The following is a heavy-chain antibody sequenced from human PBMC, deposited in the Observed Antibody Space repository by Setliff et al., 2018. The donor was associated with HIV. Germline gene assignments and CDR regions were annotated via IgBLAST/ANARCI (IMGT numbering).Heavy chain of an antibody. D-gene: IGHD4-17*01. CDR2: IDADNGNT. CDR1: GYTLTSYA. CDR3: VRVTADRTNYYYMDV. J-gene: IGHJ6*03. V-gene: IGHV1-18*01. Sequence: GASVKVSCKASGYTLTSYAITWVRQAPGQGLEWVGWIDADNGNTNYAQKFRGRVTMTTDTSTNTAYMEVRSLTSDDTAVYYCVRVTADRTNYYYMDVWDKGTTVTVSS.